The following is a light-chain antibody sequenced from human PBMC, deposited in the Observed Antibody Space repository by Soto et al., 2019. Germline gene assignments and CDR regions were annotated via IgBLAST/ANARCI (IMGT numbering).Light chain of an antibody. CDR1: SSDVGGYNY. V-gene: IGLV2-8*01. Sequence: QSALTQPPSASGSPGQSVTISCTGTSSDVGGYNYVSWYQQHPGKAPKLMIYEVSKRPSGVPDRFSGSKSGNTASLTVSVLQAEDEADYYCSPYAGSNNLVFGGGTKLTVL. CDR3: SPYAGSNNLV. CDR2: EVS. J-gene: IGLJ2*01.